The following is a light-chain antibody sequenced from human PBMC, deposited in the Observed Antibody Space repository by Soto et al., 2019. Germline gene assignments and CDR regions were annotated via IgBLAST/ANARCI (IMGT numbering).Light chain of an antibody. V-gene: IGKV3-20*01. CDR2: AAS. J-gene: IGKJ4*01. CDR3: QEYGSPPPT. Sequence: EIVLTQSPSTLSLSPGERATLSCRASQTVYNNYLAWYQQKPGQAPRLLINAASNRSTGIPDGVSGSGSGTDFTLTIGRLESEDFAVYYCQEYGSPPPTFGGGTKVAIQ. CDR1: QTVYNNY.